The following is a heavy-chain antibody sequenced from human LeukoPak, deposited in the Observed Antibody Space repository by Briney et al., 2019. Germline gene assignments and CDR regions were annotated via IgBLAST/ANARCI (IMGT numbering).Heavy chain of an antibody. CDR3: ARDPRGPTGYDNSARDTFDY. V-gene: IGHV3-30*19. Sequence: GGSLRLSCAASGFTLSSYGMHWVRQAPGKGLEWVAVIFFDGSMQYYSDSVKGRFTISRDNSINTLYLQMKGLRADDSAVYYCARDPRGPTGYDNSARDTFDYWGQGTLVTVSS. CDR1: GFTLSSYG. J-gene: IGHJ4*02. CDR2: IFFDGSMQ. D-gene: IGHD3-22*01.